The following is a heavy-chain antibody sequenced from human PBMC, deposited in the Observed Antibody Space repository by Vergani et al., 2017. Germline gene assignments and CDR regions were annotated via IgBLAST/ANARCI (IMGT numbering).Heavy chain of an antibody. CDR1: GFISSSYW. CDR3: ARDAKNWGRDAFDI. Sequence: EGQLVESGGDWVQRGGSLRLSCAASGFISSSYWMSWVRQAPGKGLEWVSSISSSSSYIYYADSVKGRFTISRDNAKNSLYLQMNSLRAEDTAVYYCARDAKNWGRDAFDIWGQGTMVTVSS. J-gene: IGHJ3*02. V-gene: IGHV3-21*01. D-gene: IGHD7-27*01. CDR2: ISSSSSYI.